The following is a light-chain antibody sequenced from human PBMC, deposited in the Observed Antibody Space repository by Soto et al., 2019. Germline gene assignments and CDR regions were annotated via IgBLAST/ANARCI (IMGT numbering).Light chain of an antibody. CDR3: QQYNNLPFT. CDR2: GAS. Sequence: ERVMTQSPATLSVSPGERDTLSCRASQNVSSNLAWYQQKPDPAPRLLINGASTWASGIPARFSGSGSGTEFTLTISRLQSEDFAIYYCQQYNNLPFTFGQGTRLEI. V-gene: IGKV3-15*01. CDR1: QNVSSN. J-gene: IGKJ5*01.